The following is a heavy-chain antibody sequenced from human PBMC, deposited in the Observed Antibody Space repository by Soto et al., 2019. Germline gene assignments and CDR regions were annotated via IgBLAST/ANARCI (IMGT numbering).Heavy chain of an antibody. CDR3: AKDLLISFDP. J-gene: IGHJ5*02. Sequence: EVQLLESGGVLVQPGGSLRLSCAASGFTFSSYAMSWVRQAPGKGLEWVSGISVSGGSTYYADSVKGQFTITRDHSKNPLYLQMNSRSAEDTAVYYCAKDLLISFDPWGQGTLVTVSS. CDR1: GFTFSSYA. CDR2: ISVSGGST. D-gene: IGHD2-8*01. V-gene: IGHV3-23*01.